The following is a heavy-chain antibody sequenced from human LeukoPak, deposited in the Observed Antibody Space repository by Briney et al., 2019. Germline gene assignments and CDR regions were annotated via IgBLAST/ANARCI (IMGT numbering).Heavy chain of an antibody. CDR1: GGSISSSSYY. Sequence: PPETLSLTCTVSGGSISSSSYYWGWIRQPPGKGLEWIGSIYYSGSTYYNPSLKSRVTISVDTSKNQFSLKLSSVTAADTAVYYCARVGGNSESYGWFGPWGQGSLVTVSS. V-gene: IGHV4-39*01. CDR2: IYYSGST. CDR3: ARVGGNSESYGWFGP. D-gene: IGHD4-23*01. J-gene: IGHJ5*02.